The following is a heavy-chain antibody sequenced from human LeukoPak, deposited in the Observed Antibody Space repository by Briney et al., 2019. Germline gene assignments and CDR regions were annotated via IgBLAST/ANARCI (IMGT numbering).Heavy chain of an antibody. D-gene: IGHD5-12*01. CDR3: ARDQRLYSGYDFWFDP. J-gene: IGHJ5*02. V-gene: IGHV4-39*07. Sequence: SETLSLTCTVSGDSITSRSYYWGWIRQAPGKGLEWIASIHYSGTTYYKPSLKSRVTISVDTSKNQFSLRLSSVTAADTAVYYCARDQRLYSGYDFWFDPWGQGTLVTVSS. CDR2: IHYSGTT. CDR1: GDSITSRSYY.